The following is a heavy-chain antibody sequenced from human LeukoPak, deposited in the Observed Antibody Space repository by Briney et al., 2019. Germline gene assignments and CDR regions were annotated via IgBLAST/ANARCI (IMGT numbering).Heavy chain of an antibody. D-gene: IGHD3-3*02. CDR2: LYSGSST. J-gene: IGHJ2*01. CDR3: ARVADHFHWYLDL. Sequence: GGSLRLSCAASGFTVSTNYMNWVRQAPGKGLEWVSILYSGSSTYYADSVEGRFIVSRDSSKNTLSLQMNDLRAEDTAVYYCARVADHFHWYLDLWGRGALVTASS. V-gene: IGHV3-53*01. CDR1: GFTVSTNY.